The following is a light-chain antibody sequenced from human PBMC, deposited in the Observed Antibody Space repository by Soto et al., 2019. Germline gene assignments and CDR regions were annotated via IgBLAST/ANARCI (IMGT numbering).Light chain of an antibody. CDR2: DVS. V-gene: IGKV1-13*02. CDR1: QGISIA. CDR3: QQFNTYPALT. Sequence: AIQLTQSPSSLSASVGNRVTNTCRASQGISIALAWYQQKPGKSPNLLIYDVSSLESGVPSRFSGSGSGTDFTLTISSLQPEDFATYYCQQFNTYPALTFGGGTKVDIK. J-gene: IGKJ4*01.